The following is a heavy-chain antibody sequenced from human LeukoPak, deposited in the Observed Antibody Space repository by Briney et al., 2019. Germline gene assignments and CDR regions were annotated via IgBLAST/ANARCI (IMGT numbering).Heavy chain of an antibody. V-gene: IGHV4-39*01. CDR1: GGSISSSSYY. CDR3: ARHGMKRWLQWGGRYYFDY. D-gene: IGHD5-24*01. Sequence: SETLSLTCTVSGGSISSSSYYWGWIRQPPGKGLEWIGSIYYSGSTYYNPSLKSRVTISVDTSKNQFSLKLSSVTAADTAVYYCARHGMKRWLQWGGRYYFDYWGQGTLVTVSS. CDR2: IYYSGST. J-gene: IGHJ4*02.